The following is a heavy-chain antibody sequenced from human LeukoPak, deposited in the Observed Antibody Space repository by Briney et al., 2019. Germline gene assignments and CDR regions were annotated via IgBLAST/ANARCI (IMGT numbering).Heavy chain of an antibody. J-gene: IGHJ4*02. CDR1: GFTFDDYA. CDR3: ATAPHQYYYDSSGSHFDY. D-gene: IGHD3-22*01. CDR2: ISWNSGSI. V-gene: IGHV3-9*01. Sequence: GGSLRLSCAASGFTFDDYAMHWVRQAPGKGLEWVSGISWNSGSIGYADSVKGRFTISRDNAKNSLYLQMNSLRAEDTALYYCATAPHQYYYDSSGSHFDYWGQGTLVTVSS.